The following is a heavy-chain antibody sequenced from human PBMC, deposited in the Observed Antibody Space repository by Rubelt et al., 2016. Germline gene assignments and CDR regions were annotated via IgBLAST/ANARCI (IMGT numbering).Heavy chain of an antibody. CDR3: ARDLTSGYFDH. V-gene: IGHV3-33*01. D-gene: IGHD3-10*01. J-gene: IGHJ4*02. CDR2: IWYDGSNK. Sequence: APGKGLEWVAVIWYDGSNKYYADSVKGRFTIFRDNSKNTLYLQMNSLRAEDTAVYYCARDLTSGYFDHWGQGTLVTVSS.